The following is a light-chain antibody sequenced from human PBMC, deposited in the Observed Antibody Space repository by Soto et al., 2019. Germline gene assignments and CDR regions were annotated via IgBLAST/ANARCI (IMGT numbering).Light chain of an antibody. J-gene: IGLJ2*01. CDR1: SSNIGAGYD. CDR2: GNS. Sequence: QSVLTQPPSVSGAPGQRVTISCTGSSSNIGAGYDVHWYQQLPGTAPKLLIYGNSNRPSGVPDRFSGSKSGTSASLAITGLQAEDEADYSSLSGYVFGRGTKLTVL. CDR3: LSGYV. V-gene: IGLV1-40*01.